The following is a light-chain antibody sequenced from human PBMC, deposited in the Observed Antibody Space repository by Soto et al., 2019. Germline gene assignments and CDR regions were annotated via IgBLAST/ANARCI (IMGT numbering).Light chain of an antibody. CDR1: QSISTW. CDR3: QQYNSVSLLT. V-gene: IGKV1-5*03. CDR2: KAS. J-gene: IGKJ4*01. Sequence: DIQMTQSPSTLSASVGDRVTITCRASQSISTWLAWYQQKPGKAPKLLIYKASSLGSGVPSRFSGSGSGTEFTLIISSLQPDDFATYYCQQYNSVSLLTFGGGTKVEI.